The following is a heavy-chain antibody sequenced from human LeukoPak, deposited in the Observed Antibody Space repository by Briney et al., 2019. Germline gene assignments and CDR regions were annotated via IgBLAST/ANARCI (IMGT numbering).Heavy chain of an antibody. CDR3: ARTGLAYCGGDCYSYADY. CDR1: GYTFISYY. D-gene: IGHD2-21*02. CDR2: INPSGGST. J-gene: IGHJ4*02. V-gene: IGHV1-46*01. Sequence: GASVKVSCKASGYTFISYYMHWVRQAPGQGLEWMGIINPSGGSTSYAQKFQGRVTMTRDTSTSTVYMELSSLRSEDTAVYYCARTGLAYCGGDCYSYADYWGQGTLVTVSS.